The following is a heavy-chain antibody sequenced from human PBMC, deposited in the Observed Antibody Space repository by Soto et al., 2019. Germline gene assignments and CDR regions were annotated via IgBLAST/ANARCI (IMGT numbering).Heavy chain of an antibody. D-gene: IGHD3-3*01. J-gene: IGHJ6*02. CDR3: AREEFLEWLLYRDYYYYGMDV. V-gene: IGHV1-18*01. CDR2: ISAYNGNT. Sequence: ASVKVSCKASGYTFTSYGISWVRQAPGQGLEWMGWISAYNGNTNYAQKLQGRVTMTTDTSTSTAYMELRSLRSDDTAVYYCAREEFLEWLLYRDYYYYGMDVWGQGTTVTVSS. CDR1: GYTFTSYG.